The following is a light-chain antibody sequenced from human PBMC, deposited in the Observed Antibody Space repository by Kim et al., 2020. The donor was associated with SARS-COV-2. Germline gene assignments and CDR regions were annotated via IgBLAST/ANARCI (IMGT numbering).Light chain of an antibody. CDR3: QQRYSTPYT. CDR2: AAS. J-gene: IGKJ2*01. CDR1: QGISTS. Sequence: SASVGDRVTITCRASQGISTSVNWYQQKPGRAPKLLIYAASSLQSGIPSRFSGTGSGTDFTLTISTLQPEDFATDYCQQRYSTPYTFGQGTKLEIK. V-gene: IGKV1-39*01.